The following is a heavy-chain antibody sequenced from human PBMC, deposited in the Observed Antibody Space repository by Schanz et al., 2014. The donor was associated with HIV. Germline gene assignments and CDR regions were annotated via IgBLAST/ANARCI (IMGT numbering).Heavy chain of an antibody. CDR2: INVNGMIR. D-gene: IGHD3-3*01. CDR1: GFTLSNYW. V-gene: IGHV3-74*01. J-gene: IGHJ6*02. Sequence: EVQVVESGGDLVQVGGSLRLSCEASGFTLSNYWVHWVRQAPGKGLVWVSRINVNGMIRDYADSVRGRFTISRDNARNTVHLQMSSLRTDDTAVYHCIGDAFGSKDVWAQGTTVTVS. CDR3: IGDAFGSKDV.